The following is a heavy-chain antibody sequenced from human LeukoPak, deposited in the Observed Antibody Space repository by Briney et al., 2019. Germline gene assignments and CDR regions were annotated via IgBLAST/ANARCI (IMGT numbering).Heavy chain of an antibody. D-gene: IGHD3-9*01. V-gene: IGHV4-39*07. CDR1: GGSISSSSYY. CDR2: IYYSGST. J-gene: IGHJ6*02. CDR3: ARVGARYDILTGYYPYYGMDV. Sequence: SQTLSLTCSVSGGSISSSSYYWGWIRQPPGKGLEWIGSIYYSGSTYYNPSLKSRVTISVDTSKNQFSLKLSSVTAADTAVYYCARVGARYDILTGYYPYYGMDVWGQGTTVTVSS.